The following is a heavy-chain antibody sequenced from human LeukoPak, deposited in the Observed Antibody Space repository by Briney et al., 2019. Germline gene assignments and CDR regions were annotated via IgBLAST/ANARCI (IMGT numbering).Heavy chain of an antibody. Sequence: SQTLSLTCAISGDSVSSNSATWNWIRQSPSRGLEWLGRTYYRSKWYNDSAVSVKGRIIINADTSKNQFSLQLNSVTPEDTAVYYCARGNPRYFDYWGQGTLVTVSS. CDR1: GDSVSSNSAT. CDR3: ARGNPRYFDY. J-gene: IGHJ4*02. CDR2: TYYRSKWYN. V-gene: IGHV6-1*01.